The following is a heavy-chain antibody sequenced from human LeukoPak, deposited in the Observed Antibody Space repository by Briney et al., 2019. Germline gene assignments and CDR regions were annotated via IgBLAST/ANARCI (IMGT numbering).Heavy chain of an antibody. J-gene: IGHJ3*02. CDR1: GFTFSSYA. CDR3: ARPMGADGAFDI. Sequence: GRSLRLSCAASGFTFSSYAMHWVRQAPGKGLEWVAVISYDGSNKYYADSVKGRFTISRDNSKNTLYLQMNSLRAEDTAVYYCARPMGADGAFDIWGQGTKVTVSS. V-gene: IGHV3-30-3*01. D-gene: IGHD1-26*01. CDR2: ISYDGSNK.